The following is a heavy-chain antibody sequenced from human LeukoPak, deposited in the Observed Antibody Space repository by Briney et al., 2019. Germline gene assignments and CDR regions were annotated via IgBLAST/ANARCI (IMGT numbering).Heavy chain of an antibody. CDR1: GFTVSINY. D-gene: IGHD4-17*01. CDR3: ARGAPGDYYYYGMDV. J-gene: IGHJ6*02. CDR2: IYSGGST. V-gene: IGHV3-66*01. Sequence: PGGSLRLSCAASGFTVSINYMSWVRQAPGKGLEWVSVIYSGGSTYYADSVKGRFTISRDNSKNTLYLQMNSLRAEDTAVYYCARGAPGDYYYYGMDVWGQGTTVTVSS.